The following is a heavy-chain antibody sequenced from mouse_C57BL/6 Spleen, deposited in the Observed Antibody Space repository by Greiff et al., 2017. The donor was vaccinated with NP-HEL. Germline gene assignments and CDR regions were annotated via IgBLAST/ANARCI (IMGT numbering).Heavy chain of an antibody. D-gene: IGHD1-1*01. V-gene: IGHV1-81*01. CDR1: GYTFTSYG. CDR2: IYPRSGNT. Sequence: QVQLKQSGAELARPGASVKLSCKASGYTFTSYGISWVKQRTGQGLEWIGEIYPRSGNTYYNEKFKGKATLTADKSSSTAYMELRSLTSEDSAVYFCLIYYYGSSNLLLEDYWGQGTSVTVSS. CDR3: LIYYYGSSNLLLEDY. J-gene: IGHJ4*01.